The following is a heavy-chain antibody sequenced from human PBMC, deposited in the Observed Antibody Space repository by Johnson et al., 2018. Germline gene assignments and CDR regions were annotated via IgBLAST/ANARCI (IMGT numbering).Heavy chain of an antibody. V-gene: IGHV3-64*01. CDR2: ISSNGGST. CDR3: ARSYDFWSGFRNHYGMDV. Sequence: VQLVQSGGGLVKPGGSLRLSCAASGFTFSSYAMHWVRQAPGKGLEYVSAISSNGGSTYYANSVKGRFTISRDNSKNTLYLQMNSLRDEETAVYYRARSYDFWSGFRNHYGMDVWGQGTTVTVSS. D-gene: IGHD3-3*01. CDR1: GFTFSSYA. J-gene: IGHJ6*02.